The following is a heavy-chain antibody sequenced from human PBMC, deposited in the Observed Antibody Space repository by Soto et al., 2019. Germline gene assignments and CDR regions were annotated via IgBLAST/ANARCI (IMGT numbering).Heavy chain of an antibody. CDR3: ARADVEMATISV. V-gene: IGHV4-38-2*01. Sequence: SETLSLTCAVSGYSISSGYYWGWIRQPPGKGLEWIGSIYHSGSTYYNPSLKSRVTISVDTSKNQFSLKLSSVTAADTAVYYCARADVEMATISVWGQGTLVTVYS. D-gene: IGHD5-12*01. J-gene: IGHJ4*02. CDR1: GYSISSGYY. CDR2: IYHSGST.